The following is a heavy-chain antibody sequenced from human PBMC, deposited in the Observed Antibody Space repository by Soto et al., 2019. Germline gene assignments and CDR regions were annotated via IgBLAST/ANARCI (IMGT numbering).Heavy chain of an antibody. D-gene: IGHD5-18*01. CDR2: ISYDGSNT. CDR1: GFTFSNYA. J-gene: IGHJ6*03. V-gene: IGHV3-30-3*02. Sequence: GSLRLSCAASGFTFSNYAMHWVRQAPGKGLEWVAVISYDGSNTYYADSVKGRFTISRDNSKNTLYLQMNSLRAEDTAVYYCAKSGSETVGYSYGPDYYYYYMDVWGKGTTVTVSS. CDR3: AKSGSETVGYSYGPDYYYYYMDV.